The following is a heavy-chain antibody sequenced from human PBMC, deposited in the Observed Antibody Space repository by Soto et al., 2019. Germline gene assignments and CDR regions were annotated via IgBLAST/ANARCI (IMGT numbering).Heavy chain of an antibody. Sequence: QVQLQESGPGLVKPSQTLSLTCTVSGGSISSGGYYWSWIRQHPGKGLEWIGYIYYSGSTYYNPSLKCRVNISVDTSKNQFSLKLSSVTAADTAVYYCARVEGYYDFWRIFDYWGQGTLVTVSS. V-gene: IGHV4-31*03. CDR2: IYYSGST. CDR3: ARVEGYYDFWRIFDY. J-gene: IGHJ4*02. CDR1: GGSISSGGYY. D-gene: IGHD3-3*01.